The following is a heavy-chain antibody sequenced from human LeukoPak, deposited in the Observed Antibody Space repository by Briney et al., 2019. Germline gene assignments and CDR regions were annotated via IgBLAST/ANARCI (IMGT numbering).Heavy chain of an antibody. Sequence: GGPLRLSCAPSGFTVSSQYMIWVRQAPGKGLEWVSVIYTGGTTHYADSVKGRFTLSRDNAKNTLFLQMNSLRAEDTAVYYCARRKVVSAYYYGMDVWGQGTTVTVSS. CDR2: IYTGGTT. V-gene: IGHV3-66*01. CDR3: ARRKVVSAYYYGMDV. D-gene: IGHD2-2*01. CDR1: GFTVSSQY. J-gene: IGHJ6*02.